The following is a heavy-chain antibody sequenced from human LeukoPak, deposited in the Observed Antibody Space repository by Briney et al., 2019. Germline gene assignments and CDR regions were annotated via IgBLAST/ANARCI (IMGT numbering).Heavy chain of an antibody. CDR1: GGSFSGYY. CDR3: ARLGPSSSSGYFRH. Sequence: SETLSLTCAVYGGSFSGYYWSWIRQPPGKGLEWIGEINHSGSTNYNPSLKSRVTISVDTSKNQFSLKLSSVTAADTAVFYCARLGPSSSSGYFRHWGQGTLVTVSS. D-gene: IGHD6-6*01. V-gene: IGHV4-34*01. J-gene: IGHJ1*01. CDR2: INHSGST.